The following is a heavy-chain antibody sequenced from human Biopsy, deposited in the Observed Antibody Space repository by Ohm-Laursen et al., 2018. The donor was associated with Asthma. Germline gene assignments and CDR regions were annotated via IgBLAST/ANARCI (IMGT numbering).Heavy chain of an antibody. CDR1: GFTLSSYA. V-gene: IGHV3-23*01. CDR3: AKVGHGYGDYVGYLDP. D-gene: IGHD4-17*01. Sequence: GSLRLSCTATGFTLSSYAIHWVRQAPGKGLEWVSVISSGGGTIDYADPVKGRFTISRNISTNTVYLQMDSLGADDTAVYYCAKVGHGYGDYVGYLDPWGQGTLVTVSS. CDR2: ISSGGGTI. J-gene: IGHJ5*02.